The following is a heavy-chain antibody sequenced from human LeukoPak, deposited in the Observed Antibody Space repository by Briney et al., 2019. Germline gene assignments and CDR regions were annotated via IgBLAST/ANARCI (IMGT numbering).Heavy chain of an antibody. D-gene: IGHD3-10*01. CDR2: IIPIFGTA. CDR1: GGTFSSYA. CDR3: AREYYYGSGSYYIDY. V-gene: IGHV1-69*15. J-gene: IGHJ4*02. Sequence: GSSVKVSCKASGGTFSSYAISWVRQAPGQGLEWMGRIIPIFGTANYAQKFQGRVTITADESTSTAYMELSSLRSEDTAVYYCAREYYYGSGSYYIDYWGQGTLVTVSS.